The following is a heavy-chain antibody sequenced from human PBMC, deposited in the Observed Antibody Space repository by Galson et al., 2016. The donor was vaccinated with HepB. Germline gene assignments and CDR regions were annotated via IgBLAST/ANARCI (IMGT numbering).Heavy chain of an antibody. D-gene: IGHD2-2*01. Sequence: LTCAVSGGSVSSYYXXXIRXXXGKXXXWXXXFYXXXSPXXXPSXXSRXXMSIDTSKNQLSLKLPSVTAPDTAVYYCXRLHCSSISCHWLDPWGQGTLVTVS. CDR2: FYXXXSP. CDR3: XRLHCSSISCHWLDP. J-gene: IGHJ5*02. CDR1: GGSVSSYY. V-gene: IGHV4-4*07.